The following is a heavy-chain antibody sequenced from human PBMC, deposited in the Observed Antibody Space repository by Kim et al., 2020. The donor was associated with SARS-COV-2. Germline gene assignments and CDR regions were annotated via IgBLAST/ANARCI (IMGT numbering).Heavy chain of an antibody. CDR1: GFTFSSYS. CDR3: ARAMVGALGEYYYYGMDI. Sequence: GGSLRLSCAASGFTFSSYSMNWVRQAPGKGLEWVSAISNASSYIYYADSVKGRFTISRDNSKHSLYLQMNSLRAADTAVYYCARAMVGALGEYYYYGMDIWGHGTTVTVSS. D-gene: IGHD1-26*01. J-gene: IGHJ6*02. V-gene: IGHV3-21*01. CDR2: ISNASSYI.